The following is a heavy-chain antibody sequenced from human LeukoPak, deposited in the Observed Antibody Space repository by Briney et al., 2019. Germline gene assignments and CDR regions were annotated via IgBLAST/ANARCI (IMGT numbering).Heavy chain of an antibody. CDR3: ARGSQSLGYCSGGSCRAKIFDY. CDR1: GGSFSGYY. V-gene: IGHV4-34*01. D-gene: IGHD2-15*01. CDR2: INHSGST. J-gene: IGHJ4*02. Sequence: SETLSLTCAVYGGSFSGYYWSWIRQRPGKGLEWIGEINHSGSTNYNPSLKSRVTISVDTSKNQFSLKLSSVTAADTAVYYCARGSQSLGYCSGGSCRAKIFDYWGQGTLVTVSS.